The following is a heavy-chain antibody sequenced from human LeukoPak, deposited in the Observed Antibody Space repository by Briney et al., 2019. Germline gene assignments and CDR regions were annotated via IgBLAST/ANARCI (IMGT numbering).Heavy chain of an antibody. Sequence: PGGSLRLSCAAPGFTFSSYSMNWVRQAPGKGLEWVSSISSSSSYIYYADSVKGRFTISRDNAKNSLYLQMNSLRAEDTAVYYCARGLRYFDWSYVDYWGQGTLVTVSS. J-gene: IGHJ4*02. CDR3: ARGLRYFDWSYVDY. CDR1: GFTFSSYS. CDR2: ISSSSSYI. V-gene: IGHV3-21*01. D-gene: IGHD3-9*01.